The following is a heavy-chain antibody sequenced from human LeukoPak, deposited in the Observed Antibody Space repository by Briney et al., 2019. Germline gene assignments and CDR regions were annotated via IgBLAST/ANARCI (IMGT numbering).Heavy chain of an antibody. CDR2: IYSAGST. J-gene: IGHJ4*02. CDR1: GFTFSNNY. D-gene: IGHD4-17*01. Sequence: PGGPLRLSCAASGFTFSNNYMSWVRQAPGKGLEWVSPIYSAGSTNYAGSVKGRFTISRDNSKNTMYLQMNSLRAEDTAVYYCAGGLRSGLIDHWGQGTLVTVSS. CDR3: AGGLRSGLIDH. V-gene: IGHV3-53*01.